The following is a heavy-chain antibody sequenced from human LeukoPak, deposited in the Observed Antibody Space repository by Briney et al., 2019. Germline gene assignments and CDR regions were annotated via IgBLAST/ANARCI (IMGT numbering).Heavy chain of an antibody. D-gene: IGHD5-12*01. V-gene: IGHV3-53*01. CDR3: ARGGHSGYDKDAFDI. Sequence: PGGSLRLSCAASGFTVSSNYMSWVRQAPGKGLEWVSVIYSGGSTYYADSVKGRFTISRGNSKNTLYLQMNSLRAEDTAVYYCARGGHSGYDKDAFDIWGQGTMVTVSS. CDR2: IYSGGST. CDR1: GFTVSSNY. J-gene: IGHJ3*02.